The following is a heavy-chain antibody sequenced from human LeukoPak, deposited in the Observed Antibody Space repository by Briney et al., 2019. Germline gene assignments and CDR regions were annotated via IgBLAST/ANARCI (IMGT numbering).Heavy chain of an antibody. V-gene: IGHV1-46*01. J-gene: IGHJ4*02. Sequence: ASVKVSCKASGYTFTSYYMHWVRQAPGQGLEWMGIINPSGGSTSYAQKFQGRVTMTRDTSTSTAYMELSSLRSEDTAVYYCARVVRPYYYDSSGYLLDYWGQGTLVTVSS. CDR2: INPSGGST. CDR1: GYTFTSYY. CDR3: ARVVRPYYYDSSGYLLDY. D-gene: IGHD3-22*01.